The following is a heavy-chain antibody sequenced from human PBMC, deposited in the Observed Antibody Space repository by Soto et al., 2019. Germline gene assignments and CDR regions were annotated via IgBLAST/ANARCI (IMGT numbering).Heavy chain of an antibody. Sequence: QVHLVQSGAEVKKPGASVKVSCKASGYTFNIYGISWVRQAPGQGPEWMGWISAYNGNTNYEQKFQGRMTMTTDTSTSTAYMELRSLRSDDTAVYYCARNHAGGYSGLFDPWGQGTLVTVSS. J-gene: IGHJ5*02. D-gene: IGHD5-12*01. V-gene: IGHV1-18*01. CDR2: ISAYNGNT. CDR1: GYTFNIYG. CDR3: ARNHAGGYSGLFDP.